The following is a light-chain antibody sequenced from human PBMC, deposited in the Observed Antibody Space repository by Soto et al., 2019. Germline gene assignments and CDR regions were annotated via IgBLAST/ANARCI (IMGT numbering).Light chain of an antibody. CDR1: NIGSKS. Sequence: SYELTQPPSVSVAPGKTARITCGGNNIGSKSVHWYQQKAGQAPILAMYYDSDRPSGIPERFSGSNSGNTATLTISTVEAGDEAGYYCQVWDISSNHVIFGGGTKLTVL. V-gene: IGLV3-21*04. CDR3: QVWDISSNHVI. J-gene: IGLJ2*01. CDR2: YDS.